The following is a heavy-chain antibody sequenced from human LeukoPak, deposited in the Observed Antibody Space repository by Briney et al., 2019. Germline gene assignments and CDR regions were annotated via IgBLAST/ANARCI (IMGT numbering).Heavy chain of an antibody. CDR2: INTSGGST. V-gene: IGHV1-46*01. Sequence: ASVKVSCKASGYTFTSYYRHWVRQAPGQGLEWMGIINTSGGSTSYAQKFQGRVSMTRDTSTSTVYLEVSSLRSEDTAVYYCARSQGGNTLWFDPWGQGTLVTVTS. J-gene: IGHJ5*02. CDR1: GYTFTSYY. D-gene: IGHD4-23*01. CDR3: ARSQGGNTLWFDP.